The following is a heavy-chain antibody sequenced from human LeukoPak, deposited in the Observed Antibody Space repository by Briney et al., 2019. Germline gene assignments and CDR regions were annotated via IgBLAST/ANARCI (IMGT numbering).Heavy chain of an antibody. CDR3: AREVRYYYYMDV. J-gene: IGHJ6*03. CDR2: IYYRGST. CDR1: AGSISSGCYY. V-gene: IGHV4-39*07. Sequence: PSETQSLTCTVSAGSISSGCYYWGWIRQPPGKGLEWIGSIYYRGSTYYNPSLKRRVTISVDTSKNQFSLKLSSVTAADAAVYYCAREVRYYYYMDVWGKGTTVTVSS.